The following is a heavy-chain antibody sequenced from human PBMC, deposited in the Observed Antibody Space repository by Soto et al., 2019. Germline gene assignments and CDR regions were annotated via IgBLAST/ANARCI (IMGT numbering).Heavy chain of an antibody. CDR3: ACIFSGGYGYGFYYYGMDV. V-gene: IGHV4-39*01. Sequence: SETLSLTCTVSGGSISSSSYYWGWIRQPPGKGLEWIGSIYYSGSTYYNPSLKSRVTISVDTSKNQFSLKLTSVTAADTAVYYCACIFSGGYGYGFYYYGMDVWGQGTTVTVSS. J-gene: IGHJ6*02. CDR1: GGSISSSSYY. D-gene: IGHD5-18*01. CDR2: IYYSGST.